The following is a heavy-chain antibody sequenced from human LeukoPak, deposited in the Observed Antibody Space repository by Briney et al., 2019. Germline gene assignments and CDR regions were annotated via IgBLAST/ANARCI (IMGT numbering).Heavy chain of an antibody. CDR3: AKEGSMDTSYYYGLDV. Sequence: GGSLRLSCAASGFTFDDCAMHWVRQVPGKGLEWVSLISGGGGITYYADSVKGRFTISRDNSQSSLYLQMNSLTTEDTALYYCAKEGSMDTSYYYGLDVWGRGTTVSVSS. D-gene: IGHD5-24*01. CDR2: ISGGGGIT. J-gene: IGHJ6*02. CDR1: GFTFDDCA. V-gene: IGHV3-43*02.